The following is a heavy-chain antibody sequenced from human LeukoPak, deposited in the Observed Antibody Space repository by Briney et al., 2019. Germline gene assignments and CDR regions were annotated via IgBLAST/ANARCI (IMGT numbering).Heavy chain of an antibody. CDR3: ARARGGGVLDY. D-gene: IGHD3-10*01. V-gene: IGHV4-30-4*01. Sequence: PSQTLSLTCTVSGGSISSGDYYWRWLRQPPGKGLEWIGYIYYSGSTYYNPSLKSRVTISVDTSKNQFSLKLSSVTAADTAVYYCARARGGGVLDYWGQGTLVTVSS. CDR2: IYYSGST. CDR1: GGSISSGDYY. J-gene: IGHJ4*02.